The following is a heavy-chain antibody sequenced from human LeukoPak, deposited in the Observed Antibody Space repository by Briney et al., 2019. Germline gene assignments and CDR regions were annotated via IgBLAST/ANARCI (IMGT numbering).Heavy chain of an antibody. J-gene: IGHJ6*03. CDR1: TGSFSGYY. CDR3: ARRAATGRLPYYYYYMDV. D-gene: IGHD1-26*01. V-gene: IGHV4-34*01. Sequence: PSETLSVTCAVYTGSFSGYYWSWIRQPPGKGLEWIGEINHSGSTNYNPSLKSRVTISVDTSKNQFSLKLSSVTAADTAVYYCARRAATGRLPYYYYYMDVWGKGTTVTISS. CDR2: INHSGST.